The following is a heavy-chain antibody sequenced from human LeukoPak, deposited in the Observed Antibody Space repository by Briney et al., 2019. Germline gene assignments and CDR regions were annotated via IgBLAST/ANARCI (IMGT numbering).Heavy chain of an antibody. CDR3: ARQPPQYYGMDV. V-gene: IGHV4-4*07. CDR1: GGSFSNYY. J-gene: IGHJ6*02. D-gene: IGHD1-14*01. Sequence: SETLSLTCTVSGGSFSNYYWSWIRQPAGKGLEWIGRIYTSGSTNYNPSVKSRVTMSVDTSNNQFPLKLTSVTAADTAVYYCARQPPQYYGMDVWGQGPTVTVSS. CDR2: IYTSGST.